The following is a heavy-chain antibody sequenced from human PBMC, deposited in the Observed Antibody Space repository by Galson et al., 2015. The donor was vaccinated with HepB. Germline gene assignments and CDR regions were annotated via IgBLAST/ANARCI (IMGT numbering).Heavy chain of an antibody. CDR2: ISSSSRYT. J-gene: IGHJ4*02. CDR3: AREGTGAYYFDY. D-gene: IGHD1-14*01. CDR1: GFTFSDYY. Sequence: SLRLSCAASGFTFSDYYMSWIRQAPGKGLEWVSYISSSSRYTNYADSVKGRFTISRDNAKNSLYLQMNSLRAEDTAVYYCAREGTGAYYFDYWGQGTLVTVSS. V-gene: IGHV3-11*05.